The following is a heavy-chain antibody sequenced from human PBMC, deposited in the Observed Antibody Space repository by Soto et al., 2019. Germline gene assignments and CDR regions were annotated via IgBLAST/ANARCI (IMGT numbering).Heavy chain of an antibody. Sequence: GGSLRLSCAASGFTFSSYAMHWVRQAPGKGLEWVAVIFYDGSNKYYADSVKGRFTISRDNSKNTLYLQMNSLRAEDTAVYYCARVSMVRGVNGVDYWGQGTLVTVSS. V-gene: IGHV3-30*14. D-gene: IGHD3-10*01. CDR3: ARVSMVRGVNGVDY. CDR2: IFYDGSNK. J-gene: IGHJ4*02. CDR1: GFTFSSYA.